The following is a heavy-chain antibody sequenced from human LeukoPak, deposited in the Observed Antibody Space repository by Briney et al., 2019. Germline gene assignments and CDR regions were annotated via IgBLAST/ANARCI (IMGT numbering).Heavy chain of an antibody. V-gene: IGHV4-30-2*01. CDR2: IYHSGNT. D-gene: IGHD3-10*01. CDR3: ARAGWFGELPFDY. J-gene: IGHJ4*02. Sequence: SQTLSLTCAVSGGSISSGGYSWSWIRQPPGKGLEWIGYIYHSGNTYYNPSLKSRVTISVDRSKNQFSLKLSSVTAADTAVYYCARAGWFGELPFDYWGQGTLVTVSS. CDR1: GGSISSGGYS.